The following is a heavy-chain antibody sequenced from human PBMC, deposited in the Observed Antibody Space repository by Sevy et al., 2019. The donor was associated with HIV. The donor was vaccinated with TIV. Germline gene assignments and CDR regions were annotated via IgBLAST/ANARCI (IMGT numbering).Heavy chain of an antibody. CDR2: IRNRPNSYTA. V-gene: IGHV3-72*01. D-gene: IGHD2-15*01. CDR3: VRGPNCGVGGCQQISPYCLDV. J-gene: IGHJ6*03. Sequence: GESLKISCAASGFTFSDHYVDWVRQAPGKGLEWVGRIRNRPNSYTAEYGAPVKGRFTISRDDSRNSVYLQTNSLKTQDSAVYYCVRGPNCGVGGCQQISPYCLDVWGKGATVTVSS. CDR1: GFTFSDHY.